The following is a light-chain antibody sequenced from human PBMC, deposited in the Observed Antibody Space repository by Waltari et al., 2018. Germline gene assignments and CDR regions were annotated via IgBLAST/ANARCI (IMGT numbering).Light chain of an antibody. V-gene: IGLV2-23*02. J-gene: IGLJ3*02. CDR1: TSNFGNYDL. CDR3: CSYAGSSTVM. Sequence: QSALTQPAPVSGSPGQSITNSCTGTTSNFGNYDLVPWYQPPPGKAPKLIISEVNKRPSGSSDRFSGSKSGNTASLTISGLLTEDEADYYCCSYAGSSTVMFGGGTKLTVL. CDR2: EVN.